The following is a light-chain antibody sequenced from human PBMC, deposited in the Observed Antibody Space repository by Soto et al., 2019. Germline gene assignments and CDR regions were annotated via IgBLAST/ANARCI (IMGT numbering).Light chain of an antibody. CDR3: QQYYSYPWT. Sequence: DIQMTQSPSTLSASVGDSVTITCRASQIVSNVLAWFQQKPGRAPNLLIFDISNLASGVPSRFSGSGSGSATEFTLTIRSLQPDDSATYYCQQYYSYPWTFGQGTKVDI. CDR1: QIVSNV. CDR2: DIS. V-gene: IGKV1-5*01. J-gene: IGKJ1*01.